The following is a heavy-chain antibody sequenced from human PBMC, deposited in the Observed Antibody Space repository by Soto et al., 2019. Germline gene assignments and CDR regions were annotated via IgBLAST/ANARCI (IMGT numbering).Heavy chain of an antibody. CDR2: ISGSGGST. J-gene: IGHJ6*03. D-gene: IGHD3-16*01. CDR1: GFTFGSYA. Sequence: GGSLILSCAASGFTFGSYAMSWVPQAPGKGPGWVSAISGSGGSTYYADSVKGRFTISRDNSKNTLYLQMNSLRAEDTAVYYCAKLPGMITFGGHYMDVWGKGTTVTVSS. V-gene: IGHV3-23*01. CDR3: AKLPGMITFGGHYMDV.